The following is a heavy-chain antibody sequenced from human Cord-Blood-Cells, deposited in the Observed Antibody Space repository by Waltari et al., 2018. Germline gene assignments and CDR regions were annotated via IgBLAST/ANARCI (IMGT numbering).Heavy chain of an antibody. D-gene: IGHD1-26*01. CDR3: ARSVSGSYYEDY. J-gene: IGHJ4*02. Sequence: QVQLVQSGAEVKKPGASVKVSCKASGYTFTGYYMHWVRQAPGQGLEWMGWINPTSGGTNYAQKFQGRVTMTRDTSISTAYMELSRLRSDDTAVYYCARSVSGSYYEDYWGQGTLVTVSS. CDR1: GYTFTGYY. V-gene: IGHV1-2*02. CDR2: INPTSGGT.